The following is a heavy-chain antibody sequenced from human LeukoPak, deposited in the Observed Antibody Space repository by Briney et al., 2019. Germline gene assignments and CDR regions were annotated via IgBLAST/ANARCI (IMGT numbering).Heavy chain of an antibody. J-gene: IGHJ3*02. D-gene: IGHD3-9*01. CDR1: GFTFSSYA. CDR3: ARGRDELRYFDWLPWPDDAFDI. V-gene: IGHV3-30-3*01. CDR2: ISYDGSNK. Sequence: PGRSLRLSCAASGFTFSSYAMHWVRQAPGKGLEWVAVISYDGSNKYYADSVKGRFTISRDNSKNTLYLQMNSLRAEDTAVYYCARGRDELRYFDWLPWPDDAFDIWGQGTMVTVSS.